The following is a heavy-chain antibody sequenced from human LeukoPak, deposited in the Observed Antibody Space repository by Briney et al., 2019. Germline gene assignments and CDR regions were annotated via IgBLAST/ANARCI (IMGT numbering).Heavy chain of an antibody. Sequence: PSETLSLTCTVSGGSISSSSYYWGWIRQPPGEGLEWIASIYYSGTTYYNPSLKSRVTISVDTSKSQFSLKLSSVTAADTAVYYCGASSGYYGALDYWGQGTLVTVSS. CDR2: IYYSGTT. D-gene: IGHD3-22*01. V-gene: IGHV4-39*07. J-gene: IGHJ4*02. CDR3: GASSGYYGALDY. CDR1: GGSISSSSYY.